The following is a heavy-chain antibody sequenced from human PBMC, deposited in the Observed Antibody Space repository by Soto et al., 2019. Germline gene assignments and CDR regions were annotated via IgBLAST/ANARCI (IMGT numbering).Heavy chain of an antibody. CDR3: ARDPNANYDFWSAPGTRYYYYGMDV. D-gene: IGHD3-3*01. V-gene: IGHV1-3*01. CDR2: INAGNGNT. CDR1: GYTLTSYA. Sequence: ASVKVSCKASGYTLTSYAVHWVRQAPGQRLEWKGRINAGNGNTKYSQKNQGRVTITRDTSASTAYMELSSLRSEDTAVYYCARDPNANYDFWSAPGTRYYYYGMDVWGQGTTVTVSS. J-gene: IGHJ6*02.